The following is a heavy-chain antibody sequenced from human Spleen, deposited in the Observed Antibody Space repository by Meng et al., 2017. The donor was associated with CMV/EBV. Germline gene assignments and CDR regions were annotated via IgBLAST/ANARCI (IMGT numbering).Heavy chain of an antibody. D-gene: IGHD3-22*01. J-gene: IGHJ4*02. CDR2: IYPTGGST. CDR1: GYTFTSYY. Sequence: ASVKVSCKASGYTFTSYYMHWVRQAPGQGLQWMGIIYPTGGSTRYAQKFQGRVTMTRDTSTSTVYMELSRLRSDDTAVYYCARDRSNTGYDSSGYRFGYWGQGTLVTVSS. CDR3: ARDRSNTGYDSSGYRFGY. V-gene: IGHV1-46*01.